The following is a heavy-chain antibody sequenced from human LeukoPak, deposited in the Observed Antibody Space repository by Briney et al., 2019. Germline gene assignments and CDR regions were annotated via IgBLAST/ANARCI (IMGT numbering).Heavy chain of an antibody. CDR3: VRDQTLVVIGAFDI. Sequence: SETLSLTCTVSGGSISSYYWSWIRQPPGKGLEWIGYIYYSGSTYHNPSLKSRVTISVDTSKNQFSLKLNSVTAADTAVYYCVRDQTLVVIGAFDIWGQGTMVTVSS. J-gene: IGHJ3*02. CDR2: IYYSGST. D-gene: IGHD3-22*01. V-gene: IGHV4-59*01. CDR1: GGSISSYY.